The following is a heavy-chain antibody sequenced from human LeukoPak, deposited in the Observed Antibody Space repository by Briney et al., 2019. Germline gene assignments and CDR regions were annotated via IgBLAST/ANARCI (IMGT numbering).Heavy chain of an antibody. Sequence: SETLSLTCTASGGSISSYYWSWIRQPPGKGLEWIGYIYYSGSTNYNPSLKSRVTISVDTSKNQFSLKLSSVTAADTAVYYCARAPYAYYYYGMDVWGQGTTVTVSS. CDR3: ARAPYAYYYYGMDV. CDR1: GGSISSYY. CDR2: IYYSGST. J-gene: IGHJ6*02. D-gene: IGHD3-16*01. V-gene: IGHV4-59*01.